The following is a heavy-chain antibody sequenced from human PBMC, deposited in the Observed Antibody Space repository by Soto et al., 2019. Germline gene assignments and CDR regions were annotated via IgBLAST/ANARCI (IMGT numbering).Heavy chain of an antibody. D-gene: IGHD3-3*01. CDR2: INAGNGNT. CDR3: AREGVVLFGGSRYYYYGMDV. V-gene: IGHV1-3*01. Sequence: ASVKVSCKASGYTFTSYAMHWVRQAPGQRLEWMGWINAGNGNTKYSQKFQGRVTITRDTSASTAYMELSSLRSEDTAVYYCAREGVVLFGGSRYYYYGMDVWGQGTTVTVSS. CDR1: GYTFTSYA. J-gene: IGHJ6*02.